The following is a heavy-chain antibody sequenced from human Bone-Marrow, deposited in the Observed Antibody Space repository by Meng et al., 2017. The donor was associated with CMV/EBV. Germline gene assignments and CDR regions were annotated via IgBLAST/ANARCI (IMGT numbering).Heavy chain of an antibody. V-gene: IGHV4-34*01. CDR3: ASPGPNWLNYYYGMDV. Sequence: LRLSCAASEFTFSGSYMSWIRQAQGKGLEWIGEINHSGSTNYNPSLKSQVPIPVDTSKNQFSLKLSSVTAADTAVYYCASPGPNWLNYYYGMDVWGQGTTVTVSS. CDR1: EFTFSGSY. D-gene: IGHD1-1*01. CDR2: INHSGST. J-gene: IGHJ6*02.